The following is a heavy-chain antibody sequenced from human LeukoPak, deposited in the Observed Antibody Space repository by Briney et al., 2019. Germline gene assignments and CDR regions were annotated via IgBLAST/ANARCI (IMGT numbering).Heavy chain of an antibody. V-gene: IGHV3-23*01. CDR2: ISGSGGST. Sequence: PGGSLRLSCTASGFTFSTYAMSWVRQAPGEGLEWVSGISGSGGSTYYTDSVKGRFTISRDNAKKSLYLQVNSLRAEDTAVYYCARCYYDSSGYPNDYYYHYGMDVWGQGTTVTVSS. CDR3: ARCYYDSSGYPNDYYYHYGMDV. CDR1: GFTFSTYA. J-gene: IGHJ6*02. D-gene: IGHD3-22*01.